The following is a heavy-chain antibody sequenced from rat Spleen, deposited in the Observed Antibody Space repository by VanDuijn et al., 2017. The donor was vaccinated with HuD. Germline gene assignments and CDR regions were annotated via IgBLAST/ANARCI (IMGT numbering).Heavy chain of an antibody. CDR2: ISPSGVST. V-gene: IGHV5-19*01. CDR3: ATEELGRGYFDY. D-gene: IGHD4-3*01. J-gene: IGHJ2*01. CDR1: GFTFSDYN. Sequence: EVQLVESGGGLVQPGRSLKLSCAASGFTFSDYNMAWVRQAPTKGLEWVASISPSGVSTYYRGSVKGRFTISRDNAKSTLYLQMDSLRSDDTATYYSATEELGRGYFDYWGQGVMVTVSS.